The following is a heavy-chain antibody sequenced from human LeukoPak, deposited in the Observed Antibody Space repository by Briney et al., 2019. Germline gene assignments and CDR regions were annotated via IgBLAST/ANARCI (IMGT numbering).Heavy chain of an antibody. CDR1: GGTFSTSA. V-gene: IGHV1-69*04. J-gene: IGHJ6*02. CDR3: ARDQGLTAPPPYGLDV. CDR2: IITVLNIT. Sequence: SAKVSCKTSGGTFSTSAIAWVRQAPGQGLEWMGRIITVLNITTDAQRFQGRVTITADTSTSTVYMELSSLRSEETAVYYCARDQGLTAPPPYGLDVWGQGTTVIVSS. D-gene: IGHD5-18*01.